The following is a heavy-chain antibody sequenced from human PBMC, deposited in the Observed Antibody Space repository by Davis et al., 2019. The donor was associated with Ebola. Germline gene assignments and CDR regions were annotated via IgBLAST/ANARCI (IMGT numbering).Heavy chain of an antibody. V-gene: IGHV3-43*02. Sequence: GGSLRLSCAASGFTFDDYAMHWVRQAPGKGLEWVSLISGDGGSTYYADSVKGRFTISRDNSKNSLYLQMNSLRAEDTALYYCAKVRTVTTLRDAFDIWGQGTMVTVSS. CDR1: GFTFDDYA. J-gene: IGHJ3*02. CDR2: ISGDGGST. CDR3: AKVRTVTTLRDAFDI. D-gene: IGHD4-17*01.